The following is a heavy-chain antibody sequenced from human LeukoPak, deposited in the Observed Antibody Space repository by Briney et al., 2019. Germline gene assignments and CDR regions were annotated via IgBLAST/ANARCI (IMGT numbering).Heavy chain of an antibody. D-gene: IGHD1-26*01. CDR1: GYTFTSYY. CDR3: ARLGATTRTFDY. CDR2: INPSGGST. Sequence: ASVKVSCKASGYTFTSYYMHWVRQAPGQGLEWMGIINPSGGSTSYAQKLQGRVTMTRDTSTSTVYMELSSLRSEDTAVYYCARLGATTRTFDYWGQGTLVTVSS. V-gene: IGHV1-46*03. J-gene: IGHJ4*02.